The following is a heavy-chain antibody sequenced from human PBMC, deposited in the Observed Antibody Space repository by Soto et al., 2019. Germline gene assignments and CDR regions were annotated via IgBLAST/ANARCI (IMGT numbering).Heavy chain of an antibody. V-gene: IGHV4-61*05. J-gene: IGHJ4*02. CDR2: IYYTGGT. D-gene: IGHD3-16*02. CDR3: ARGKLSDYVWGSYRYHFDY. CDR1: GGSISSTSYY. Sequence: PSETLSLTCTVSGGSISSTSYYWNWIRQPPGKGLEWIGFIYYTGGTNYNPSLKSRVTISVDTSKNQFSLKLSSVTAADTAVYYCARGKLSDYVWGSYRYHFDYWGQGTVVTVSS.